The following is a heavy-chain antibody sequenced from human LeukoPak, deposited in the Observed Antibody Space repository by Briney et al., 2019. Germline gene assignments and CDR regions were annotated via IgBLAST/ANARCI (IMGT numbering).Heavy chain of an antibody. CDR1: GGSISGSY. D-gene: IGHD1-26*01. J-gene: IGHJ3*02. V-gene: IGHV4-59*12. Sequence: SETLSLTCTVSGGSISGSYWSWIRQPPGRGLEWIGYIYDSGNTNYNSSLKSRVTISLDTSKNEFSLKLSSVTAADTAVYYCAREEPRPRDAFDIWGQGTMVTVSS. CDR2: IYDSGNT. CDR3: AREEPRPRDAFDI.